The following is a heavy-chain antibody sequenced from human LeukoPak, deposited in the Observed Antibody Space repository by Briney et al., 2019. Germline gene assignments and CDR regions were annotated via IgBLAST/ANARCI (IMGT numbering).Heavy chain of an antibody. CDR3: ARDRVTMIVVDTFDY. D-gene: IGHD3-22*01. CDR2: ISYDGSNK. V-gene: IGHV3-30-3*01. Sequence: RGGSLRLSCAASGFTFSSYAMHWVRQAPGKGLEWVAVISYDGSNKYYADSVKGRFTISRDNSKNTLYLQMNSLRAEDTAVYYCARDRVTMIVVDTFDYWGQGTLVTVSS. J-gene: IGHJ4*02. CDR1: GFTFSSYA.